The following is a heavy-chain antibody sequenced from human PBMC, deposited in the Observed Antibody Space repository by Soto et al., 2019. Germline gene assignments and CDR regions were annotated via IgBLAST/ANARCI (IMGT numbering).Heavy chain of an antibody. CDR3: AKDRGTVNTMEGFAH. D-gene: IGHD5-18*01. V-gene: IGHV3-23*01. CDR1: GFTFSTYA. J-gene: IGHJ4*02. CDR2: ITGNGGT. Sequence: EVQLLESGGDLVRPGGSLRLSCAASGFTFSTYAMNWVRHIPGKGLEWVSGITGNGGTYYVDSVKGRFTISRDISKNTLYMEMNSLRVEDTALYYCAKDRGTVNTMEGFAHWGPGTLVTVSS.